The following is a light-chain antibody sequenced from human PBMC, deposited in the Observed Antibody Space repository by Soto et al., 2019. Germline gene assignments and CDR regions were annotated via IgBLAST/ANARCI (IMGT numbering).Light chain of an antibody. CDR3: QQYNSYSMWT. CDR1: QSISNW. Sequence: DIQMTQSPSTLSASVGDRVTITCRASQSISNWLAWYQQKPGKAPNLLIYKASSLQSGVPSRFSGSGSGTEFTLTISSLQPDDFATYYCQQYNSYSMWTFGQGTKVEIK. CDR2: KAS. J-gene: IGKJ1*01. V-gene: IGKV1-5*03.